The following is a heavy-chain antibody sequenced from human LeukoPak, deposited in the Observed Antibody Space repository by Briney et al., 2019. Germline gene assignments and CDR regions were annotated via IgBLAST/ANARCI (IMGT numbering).Heavy chain of an antibody. D-gene: IGHD2-21*02. CDR1: GFTFSSYV. Sequence: GGSLRLSCAASGFTFSSYVMSWVRQAPGKGLEWVSSISSSSSYIYYADSVKGRFTISRDNAKNSLYLQMNSLRAEDTAVYYCAKDFFGTALALFDYWGQGTLVTVSS. V-gene: IGHV3-21*04. CDR3: AKDFFGTALALFDY. J-gene: IGHJ4*02. CDR2: ISSSSSYI.